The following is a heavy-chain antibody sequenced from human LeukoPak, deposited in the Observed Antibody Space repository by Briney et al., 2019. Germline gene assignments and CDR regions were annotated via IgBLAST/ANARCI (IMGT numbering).Heavy chain of an antibody. V-gene: IGHV1-8*01. CDR1: GDTFTSYA. D-gene: IGHD6-13*01. CDR2: MNPNSGNT. J-gene: IGHJ6*02. CDR3: ARDGDSSSWYMYYGMDV. Sequence: ASVKVSCKASGDTFTSYAISWVRQAPGQGLEWMGWMNPNSGNTDYAQKFQGRVTMTTNTSISTAYMELSSLRSEDTAVYYYARDGDSSSWYMYYGMDVWGQGTTVTVSS.